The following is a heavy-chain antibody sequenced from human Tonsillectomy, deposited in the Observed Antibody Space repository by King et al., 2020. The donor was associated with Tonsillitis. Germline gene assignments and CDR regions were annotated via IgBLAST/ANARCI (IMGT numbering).Heavy chain of an antibody. CDR2: IIPIFGTA. CDR1: GGTFSSYA. Sequence: VQLVESGAEVKKPGSSVKVSCKASGGTFSSYAISWVRQAPGQGLEWMGGIIPIFGTANYAQKFQGRVTITADESTRTSYMELSSLRPEDTAVYYCAREEIITMIVVVILDACDIWGQGTMFTVSS. CDR3: AREEIITMIVVVILDACDI. J-gene: IGHJ3*02. D-gene: IGHD3-22*01. V-gene: IGHV1-69*01.